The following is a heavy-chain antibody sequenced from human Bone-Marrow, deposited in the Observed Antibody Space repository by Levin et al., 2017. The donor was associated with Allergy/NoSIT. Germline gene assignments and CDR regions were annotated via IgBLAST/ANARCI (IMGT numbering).Heavy chain of an antibody. D-gene: IGHD3-16*01. CDR3: ARGGIRFGWFDP. CDR1: GGSITSGDYY. Sequence: SETLSLTCTVSGGSITSGDYYWTWLRQPPGKGLEWIGYIYHRGSTYYNPSLKSRVTMTVDTSNNQFSLKLISVTAADTAVYSCARGGIRFGWFDPWGQGTLVTVSS. J-gene: IGHJ5*02. V-gene: IGHV4-30-4*01. CDR2: IYHRGST.